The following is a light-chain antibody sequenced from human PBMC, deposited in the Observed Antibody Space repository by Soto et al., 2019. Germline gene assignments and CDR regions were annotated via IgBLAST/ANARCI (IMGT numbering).Light chain of an antibody. CDR3: QQYNTYRT. CDR1: QSISSW. J-gene: IGKJ1*01. V-gene: IGKV1-5*03. Sequence: DIQMTQSPSTLSASVGDRVTITFRASQSISSWLAWYQQKPGKAPKLLIYKASSLESGVPSRFSGSGSGTEFTLTISSLQPDDFATYYCQQYNTYRTFGQGTMVDIK. CDR2: KAS.